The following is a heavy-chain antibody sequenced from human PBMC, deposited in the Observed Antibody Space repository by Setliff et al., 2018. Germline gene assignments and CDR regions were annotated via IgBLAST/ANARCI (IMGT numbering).Heavy chain of an antibody. CDR1: GFTYKNDW. CDR2: INPDGSGK. D-gene: IGHD3-10*01. Sequence: GGSLRLSCGASGFTYKNDWVSWVRQAPGKGLEWLASINPDGSGKYYVDSVKGRFTISRDNARNSLSLQMNSLRTEDTAVYYCFGAGTCSYWGQGTLVTVSS. V-gene: IGHV3-7*01. J-gene: IGHJ4*02. CDR3: FGAGTCSY.